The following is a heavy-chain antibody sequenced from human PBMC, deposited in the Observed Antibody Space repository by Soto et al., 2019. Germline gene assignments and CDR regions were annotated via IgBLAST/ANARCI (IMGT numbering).Heavy chain of an antibody. CDR3: ARLGDYYQSLGT. V-gene: IGHV4-59*08. D-gene: IGHD3-22*01. CDR1: GVSLDNYY. J-gene: IGHJ5*02. CDR2: IYYKGTT. Sequence: QVQLHESGPGLVKPSETLSLSCSASGVSLDNYYWTWLRQPPGQGLEFIGYIYYKGTTTYKPSLTRRVAISIDTSKNQFSLQLTSVIAADTAIYYCARLGDYYQSLGTWGRGTLVTVSS.